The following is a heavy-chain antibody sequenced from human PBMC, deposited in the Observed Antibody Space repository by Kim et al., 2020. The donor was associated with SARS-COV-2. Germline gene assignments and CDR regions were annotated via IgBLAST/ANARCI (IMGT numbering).Heavy chain of an antibody. V-gene: IGHV1-8*01. Sequence: ASVKVSCKASGYTFTSYDFNWVRQATGQGLEWMGWMNPNSGNTGYAQKFQGRVTMTRNTSISTAYMELSSLRSEDTAVYYCARAVGGTYYYGMDVWGQGTTVTVSS. CDR1: GYTFTSYD. D-gene: IGHD3-3*01. CDR2: MNPNSGNT. J-gene: IGHJ6*02. CDR3: ARAVGGTYYYGMDV.